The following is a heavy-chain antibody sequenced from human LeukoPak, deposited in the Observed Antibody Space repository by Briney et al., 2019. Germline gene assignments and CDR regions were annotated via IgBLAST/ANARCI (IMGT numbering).Heavy chain of an antibody. CDR1: GFTFSTYW. CDR3: EADPGDY. D-gene: IGHD2-15*01. V-gene: IGHV3-7*01. Sequence: GGSLRLSCAASGFTFSTYWMSWVRQAPGKGLEWVANINQDGSEEYYVVSVKGRFTISRDNAKNSLYLQMNSLRANDTAIYYCEADPGDYWGQGTLVTVSS. CDR2: INQDGSEE. J-gene: IGHJ4*02.